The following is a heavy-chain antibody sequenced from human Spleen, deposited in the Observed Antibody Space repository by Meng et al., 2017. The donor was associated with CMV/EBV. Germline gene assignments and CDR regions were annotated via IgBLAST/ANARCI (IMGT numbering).Heavy chain of an antibody. D-gene: IGHD2-8*01. V-gene: IGHV3-30*02. Sequence: GESLKISCAASGFIFRSYGMHWVRQAPGKGLEWVAFIRFDGSSKHYADSVRGRFTVSRDNSKNTLYVQISSLRTEDTALYYCVKDGEDCTNGVCSEYYHYYGMDVWGQGTTVTVSS. CDR2: IRFDGSSK. CDR3: VKDGEDCTNGVCSEYYHYYGMDV. J-gene: IGHJ6*02. CDR1: GFIFRSYG.